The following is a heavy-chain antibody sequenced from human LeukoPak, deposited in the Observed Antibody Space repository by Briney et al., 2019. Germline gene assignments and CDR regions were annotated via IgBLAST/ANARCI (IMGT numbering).Heavy chain of an antibody. Sequence: SETLSLTCTVSGGSISSYYWSWIRQPAGKGLEWIGRIYTSGSTNYNPSLKSRVTMSVDTSKNQFSLKLSSVTAADTAVYYCARRPNYDFWSGYYYFDYWGQGTLVTVSS. D-gene: IGHD3-3*01. CDR1: GGSISSYY. V-gene: IGHV4-4*07. CDR2: IYTSGST. J-gene: IGHJ4*02. CDR3: ARRPNYDFWSGYYYFDY.